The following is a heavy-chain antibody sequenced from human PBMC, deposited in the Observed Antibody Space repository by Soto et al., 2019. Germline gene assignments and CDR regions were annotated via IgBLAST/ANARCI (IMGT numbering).Heavy chain of an antibody. D-gene: IGHD2-15*01. J-gene: IGHJ5*02. CDR1: GYTFTSYD. CDR2: INAGNGNT. CDR3: ARDPEGYCSGGSCFSYWFDP. V-gene: IGHV1-3*01. Sequence: ASVKVSCKASGYTFTSYDMHWVRQAPGQRLEWMGWINAGNGNTKYSQKFQGRVTITRDTSASTAYMELSSLRSEDTAVYFCARDPEGYCSGGSCFSYWFDPWG.